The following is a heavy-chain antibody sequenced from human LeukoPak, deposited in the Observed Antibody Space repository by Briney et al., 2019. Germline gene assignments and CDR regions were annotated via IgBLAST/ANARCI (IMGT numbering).Heavy chain of an antibody. J-gene: IGHJ5*02. CDR2: IYYSGST. CDR3: ASKVATIWAASGWFDP. CDR1: GGSISSSSYY. V-gene: IGHV4-39*07. Sequence: SETLSLTCTVSGGSISSSSYYWGWIRQPPGKGLEWIGSIYYSGSTYYNPSLKSRVTISVGTSRNQFSLKLSSVTAADTAVYYCASKVATIWAASGWFDPWGQGTLVTVSS. D-gene: IGHD5-12*01.